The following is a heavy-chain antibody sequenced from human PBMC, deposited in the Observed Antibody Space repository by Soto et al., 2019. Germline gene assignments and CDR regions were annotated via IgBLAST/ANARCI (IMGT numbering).Heavy chain of an antibody. Sequence: QVQLVQSGAEVKKPGSSVTVSCKASGGTFGNSAISWVRQAPGQGLEWMGGIIPIFPTPAYAQKFQGRVTITPDESTSTAYMELTSLRSEATAVYYCARDKAPLQLGGNYYYAMDVWGQGTTVTVSS. CDR2: IIPIFPTP. CDR1: GGTFGNSA. CDR3: ARDKAPLQLGGNYYYAMDV. D-gene: IGHD5-12*01. J-gene: IGHJ6*02. V-gene: IGHV1-69*05.